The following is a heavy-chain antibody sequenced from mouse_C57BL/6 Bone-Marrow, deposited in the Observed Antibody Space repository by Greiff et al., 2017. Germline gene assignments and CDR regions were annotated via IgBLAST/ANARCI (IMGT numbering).Heavy chain of an antibody. V-gene: IGHV1-85*01. J-gene: IGHJ4*01. Sequence: QVQLQQPGAELVKPGASVKLSCKASGYTFTSYGINWVKQRPGQGLEWIGGIYPSDGSTKYNEKFKGKATLTVDTSSSTAYMELHSLTSEDSAVYFCARAGTGYAMDYWGQGTTVTVSS. CDR3: ARAGTGYAMDY. CDR1: GYTFTSYG. CDR2: IYPSDGST. D-gene: IGHD3-3*01.